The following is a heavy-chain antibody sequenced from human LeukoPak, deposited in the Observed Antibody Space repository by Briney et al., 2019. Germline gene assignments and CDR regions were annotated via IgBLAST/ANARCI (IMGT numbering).Heavy chain of an antibody. J-gene: IGHJ4*02. V-gene: IGHV4-31*03. Sequence: SETLSLTCTVSGGSISSGGYYWSWIRQHPGKGLEWIGYIYYSGSTYYNPSLKSRVTISVDTSKNQFSLKLSSVTAADTAVYYCARTYHYYGSGSYYSHFDYWGQGTLVTVSS. CDR3: ARTYHYYGSGSYYSHFDY. D-gene: IGHD3-10*01. CDR1: GGSISSGGYY. CDR2: IYYSGST.